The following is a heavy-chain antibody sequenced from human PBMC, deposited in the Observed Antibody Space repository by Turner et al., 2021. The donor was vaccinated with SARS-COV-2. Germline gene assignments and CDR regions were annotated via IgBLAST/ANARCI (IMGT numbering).Heavy chain of an antibody. Sequence: QVQLVESGGGVVQPGRSLRLSCAASGFTFSSYGIHWVRQAPGKGLEWVAFIWYYGSNKYYADSVKGRFTISRDNSKNTLYLQMNSLRAEDTAVYYCARDKGEGSSGWLIPSGSYYFDYWGQGTLVTVSS. CDR1: GFTFSSYG. V-gene: IGHV3-33*01. CDR3: ARDKGEGSSGWLIPSGSYYFDY. CDR2: IWYYGSNK. J-gene: IGHJ4*02. D-gene: IGHD6-19*01.